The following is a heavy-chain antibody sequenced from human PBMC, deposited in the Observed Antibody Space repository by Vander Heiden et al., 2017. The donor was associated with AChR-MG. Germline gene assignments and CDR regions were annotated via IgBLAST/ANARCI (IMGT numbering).Heavy chain of an antibody. CDR3: ASTVEDIVVVVAATGRGRYYGMDV. V-gene: IGHV1-18*01. D-gene: IGHD2-15*01. CDR2: ISAYNGNT. J-gene: IGHJ6*02. CDR1: GYTFTSYG. Sequence: QVQLVQSGAEVKKPGASVKVSCKASGYTFTSYGISWVRQAPGQGLEWMGWISAYNGNTNYAQKLQGRVTMTTDTSTSTAYMELRSLRSDDTAVYYCASTVEDIVVVVAATGRGRYYGMDVWGQGTTVTVSS.